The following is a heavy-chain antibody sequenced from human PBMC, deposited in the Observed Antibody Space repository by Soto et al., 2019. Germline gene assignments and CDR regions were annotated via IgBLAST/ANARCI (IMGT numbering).Heavy chain of an antibody. J-gene: IGHJ5*02. CDR2: INYSGTT. Sequence: QVQLQESGPGLVKPSDILSLTCTVSGGSVKSGSYYWNWIRQPPGKGLEWIGYINYSGTTRYNPSLKSLVAMSLDTSKNQFSLRLTSVTAADTAVYYCATHTTWSPGRFDPWGQGTLVTVSS. V-gene: IGHV4-61*01. CDR3: ATHTTWSPGRFDP. D-gene: IGHD2-2*01. CDR1: GGSVKSGSYY.